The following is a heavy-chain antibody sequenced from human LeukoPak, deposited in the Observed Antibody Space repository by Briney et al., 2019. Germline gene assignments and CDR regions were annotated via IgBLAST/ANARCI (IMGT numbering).Heavy chain of an antibody. Sequence: GALRLSCAASGFTFSSYGMHWVRQAPGKGLEGVAVIWYDGSNKYYADSVKGRFTISRDNSKNTLYLQMNSLRAEDTAVYYCARAYPSGYYYYGMDVWGQGTTVTVSS. J-gene: IGHJ6*02. CDR1: GFTFSSYG. V-gene: IGHV3-33*01. D-gene: IGHD2-15*01. CDR2: IWYDGSNK. CDR3: ARAYPSGYYYYGMDV.